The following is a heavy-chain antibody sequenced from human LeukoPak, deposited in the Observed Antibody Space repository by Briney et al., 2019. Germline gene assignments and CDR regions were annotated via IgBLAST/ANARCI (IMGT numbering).Heavy chain of an antibody. CDR2: IYPGDSDT. J-gene: IGHJ4*02. CDR1: GSIFTSYW. Sequence: GASLQISCKGSGSIFTSYWIGWVRPLPGKGLGWVGIIYPGDSDTRYSPSFQGQVSISADKSISTAYLQWSSLKASETAMYYCARLLQLVTFDYWGQGTLVTVSS. CDR3: ARLLQLVTFDY. V-gene: IGHV5-51*01. D-gene: IGHD6-6*01.